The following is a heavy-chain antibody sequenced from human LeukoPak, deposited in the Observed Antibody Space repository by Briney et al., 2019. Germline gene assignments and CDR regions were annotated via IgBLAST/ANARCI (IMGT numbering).Heavy chain of an antibody. V-gene: IGHV4-59*01. Sequence: PSETLSLTCTVSGDSISSYFWCWIRQPPGKGLEWIGCLYYSGRTNYSPSLTSRVTLSADTSKNQFSLKLNSVTAAGSAIYYCARDYSGYEFDYWGQGTLVTVSS. CDR3: ARDYSGYEFDY. CDR1: GDSISSYF. D-gene: IGHD5-12*01. J-gene: IGHJ4*02. CDR2: LYYSGRT.